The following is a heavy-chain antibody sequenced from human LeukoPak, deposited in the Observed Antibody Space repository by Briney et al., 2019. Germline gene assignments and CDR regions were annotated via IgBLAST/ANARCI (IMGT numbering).Heavy chain of an antibody. D-gene: IGHD5-18*01. Sequence: SQTLSLTSTVSGGSISSGSYYCSWTRHPAGKGLEWIGRIYTSGSTNYTPSLKSRVTISVDTSKNQFSLKLSSVTAADTAVYYCGSGYSYGYSYYYYGMDVWGQGTTVTVSS. CDR2: IYTSGST. J-gene: IGHJ6*02. CDR3: GSGYSYGYSYYYYGMDV. CDR1: GGSISSGSYY. V-gene: IGHV4-61*02.